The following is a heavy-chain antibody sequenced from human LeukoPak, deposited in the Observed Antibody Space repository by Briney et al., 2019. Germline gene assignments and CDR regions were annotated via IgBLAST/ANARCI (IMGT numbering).Heavy chain of an antibody. Sequence: GSLRLSCAASGFTFSSYVMNWVRQAPGKGLEWVSGISGSGGTTYYADSVKGRFTISRDNSKNSLSLQVSSLRAEDTAVYYCAKTNGYYSDWGQGTLVTVSS. D-gene: IGHD3-22*01. CDR2: ISGSGGTT. J-gene: IGHJ4*02. CDR1: GFTFSSYV. V-gene: IGHV3-23*01. CDR3: AKTNGYYSD.